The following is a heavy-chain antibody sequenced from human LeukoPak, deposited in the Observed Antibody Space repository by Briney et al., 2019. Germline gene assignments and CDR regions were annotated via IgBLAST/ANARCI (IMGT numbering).Heavy chain of an antibody. CDR2: ISGSGDST. J-gene: IGHJ4*02. CDR3: AKDRSDNKTWYAGSH. Sequence: GGSLRPSCAASGFTFSSYAMSWVRQAPGKGLEWVSGISGSGDSTYYADSVKGRFTISRDNSWNTLFLQMSSLRAEDTAVYYCAKDRSDNKTWYAGSHWGQGTLVTVSS. V-gene: IGHV3-23*01. D-gene: IGHD2-8*01. CDR1: GFTFSSYA.